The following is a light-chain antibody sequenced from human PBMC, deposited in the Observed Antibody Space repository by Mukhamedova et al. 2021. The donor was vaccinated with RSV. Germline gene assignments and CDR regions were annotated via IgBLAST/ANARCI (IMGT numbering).Light chain of an antibody. J-gene: IGKJ3*01. CDR3: QQSYSSPFT. V-gene: IGKV1-39*01. CDR2: SAS. Sequence: WYQRRLHGKAPKLLIYSASSLQSGVPSRFGGSGSGTDFTLTLSSLQPEDFATYYCQQSYSSPFTFGPGTKVDIQ.